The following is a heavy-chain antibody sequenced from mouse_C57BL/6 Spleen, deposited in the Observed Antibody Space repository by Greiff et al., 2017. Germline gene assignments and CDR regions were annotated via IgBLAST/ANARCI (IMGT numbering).Heavy chain of an antibody. J-gene: IGHJ4*01. CDR1: GYTFTDYN. CDR3: ARALRRNYAIDY. Sequence: VQLQQSGPELVKPGASVKIPCKASGYTFTDYNMDWVKQSHGKSLEWIGDINPNNGGTIYNQKFKGKATLTVDKSSSTAYMELRSLTSEDTAVYYCARALRRNYAIDYWGQGTSVTVSS. V-gene: IGHV1-18*01. D-gene: IGHD1-1*01. CDR2: INPNNGGT.